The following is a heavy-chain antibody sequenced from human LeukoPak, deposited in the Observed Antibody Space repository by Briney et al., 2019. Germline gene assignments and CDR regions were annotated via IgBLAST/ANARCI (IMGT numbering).Heavy chain of an antibody. Sequence: GGSLRLSCATSQFTFNKFGMTWVRQAPGKGLEWVSSISGNGDTQYADSVQGRFAISRDNSKNTLYLQMNSLRVEDTAVYFCAKDPNGDYIGTFDIWGQGTMVTVSS. V-gene: IGHV3-23*01. D-gene: IGHD4-17*01. CDR3: AKDPNGDYIGTFDI. J-gene: IGHJ3*02. CDR1: QFTFNKFG. CDR2: ISGNGDT.